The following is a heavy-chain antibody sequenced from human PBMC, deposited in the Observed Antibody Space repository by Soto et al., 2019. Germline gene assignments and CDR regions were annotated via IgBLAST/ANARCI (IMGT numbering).Heavy chain of an antibody. Sequence: SETLSLTCTVSGGSISSSSYYWGWIRQPPGKGLEWIGSIYYSGSTYYNPSLKSRVTISVDTSKNQFSLKLSSVTAADTAVYYCARQMAGTAGVLDYWGQGTLVTVSS. J-gene: IGHJ4*02. D-gene: IGHD6-19*01. CDR2: IYYSGST. V-gene: IGHV4-39*01. CDR1: GGSISSSSYY. CDR3: ARQMAGTAGVLDY.